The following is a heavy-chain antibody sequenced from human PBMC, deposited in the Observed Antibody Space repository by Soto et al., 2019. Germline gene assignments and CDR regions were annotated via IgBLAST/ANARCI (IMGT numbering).Heavy chain of an antibody. D-gene: IGHD2-21*02. V-gene: IGHV1-18*01. J-gene: IGHJ6*02. CDR3: ASYTSGDPYYYSGMAV. CDR1: GYTFTSYG. Sequence: QVQLVQSGAEVKKPGASVKVSCKASGYTFTSYGISWVRLAPGQGLEWMGWISAHNGNTNYAQKPQGRVTMTTDTSTSTAYMQLRTLRSADTAVYYCASYTSGDPYYYSGMAVWGQGTPVTVSS. CDR2: ISAHNGNT.